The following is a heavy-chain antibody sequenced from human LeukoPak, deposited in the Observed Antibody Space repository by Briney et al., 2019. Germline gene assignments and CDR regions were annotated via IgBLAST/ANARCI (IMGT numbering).Heavy chain of an antibody. CDR3: ARDRSSSWYYYYYYVDV. D-gene: IGHD6-13*01. CDR2: IKQDGSEK. CDR1: GFTFSSYW. Sequence: GGSLRLSCAASGFTFSSYWMSWVRQAPGKGLEWVANIKQDGSEKYYVDSVKGRFTISRDNAKNSLYLQMNSLRAEDTAVYYCARDRSSSWYYYYYYVDVWGKGTTVTVSS. J-gene: IGHJ6*03. V-gene: IGHV3-7*01.